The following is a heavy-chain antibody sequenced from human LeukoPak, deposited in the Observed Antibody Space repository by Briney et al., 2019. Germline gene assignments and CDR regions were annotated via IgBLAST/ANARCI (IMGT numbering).Heavy chain of an antibody. D-gene: IGHD6-13*01. CDR2: IYYSGST. J-gene: IGHJ6*02. Sequence: SETLSLTCTVSGGSISSYYWSWIRQPPGKGLEWIGYIYYSGSTNYNPSLKSRVTISVDTSKNQFSLKLSSVTAADTAVYYCANYHSSSWRISSYYGMDVWGQGTTVTVSS. CDR3: ANYHSSSWRISSYYGMDV. V-gene: IGHV4-59*08. CDR1: GGSISSYY.